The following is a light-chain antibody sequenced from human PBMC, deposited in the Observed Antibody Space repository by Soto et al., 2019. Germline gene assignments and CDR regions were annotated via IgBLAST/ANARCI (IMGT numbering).Light chain of an antibody. J-gene: IGKJ1*01. CDR2: GAS. CDR1: QSVSSSY. Sequence: EIVLTQSPCTLSLSPGERATLPCRASQSVSSSYLAWYQQKPGQAPRLLIYGASSRATGIPDRFSGSGSGTDFTLTISRLEPEDFAVYYCQQYGSSPRTFGQGTKVDIK. V-gene: IGKV3-20*01. CDR3: QQYGSSPRT.